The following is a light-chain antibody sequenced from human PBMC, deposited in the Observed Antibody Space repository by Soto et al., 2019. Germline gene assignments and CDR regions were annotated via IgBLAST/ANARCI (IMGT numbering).Light chain of an antibody. J-gene: IGLJ2*01. CDR2: EVS. Sequence: QSVLTQPASVSGSPGQSITISCTGTSSDVGGYNYVSWCQQHPGKAPKLMIYEVSNRPSGVSNRFSGSKSGNTASLTISGLQAEDEADYYCSSYTNTGTLVVFGGGTKLTVL. CDR1: SSDVGGYNY. CDR3: SSYTNTGTLVV. V-gene: IGLV2-14*01.